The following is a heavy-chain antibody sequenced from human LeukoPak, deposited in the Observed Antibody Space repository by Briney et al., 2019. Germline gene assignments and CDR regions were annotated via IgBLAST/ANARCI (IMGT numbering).Heavy chain of an antibody. V-gene: IGHV1-58*02. CDR2: IVGDSTDT. J-gene: IGHJ4*02. D-gene: IGHD5-18*01. CDR1: GFTFTSSS. Sequence: GASVKVSCKASGFTFTSSSIQWIRQARGQRLEWIGWIVGDSTDTYYAQRFQERVTIARDMSTSTAYLELSSLRSEDTAVYYCAADPDTTMVFDCWGQGTLVTVSS. CDR3: AADPDTTMVFDC.